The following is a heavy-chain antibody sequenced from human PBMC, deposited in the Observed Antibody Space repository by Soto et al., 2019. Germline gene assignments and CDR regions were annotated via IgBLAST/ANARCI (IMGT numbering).Heavy chain of an antibody. V-gene: IGHV3-66*01. CDR3: AAYSHKGY. CDR1: GFTVSNNY. CDR2: IYSGGST. J-gene: IGHJ4*02. Sequence: EEQLVESGGDLVQPGGSLRLSCAASGFTVSNNYMSWVRQAPGKGLDWVSLIYSGGSTYYADSVKGRFTISSDSSKNTLDLQMNSLRAEDTAMYYCAAYSHKGYWGQGTLVTFSS. D-gene: IGHD3-16*01.